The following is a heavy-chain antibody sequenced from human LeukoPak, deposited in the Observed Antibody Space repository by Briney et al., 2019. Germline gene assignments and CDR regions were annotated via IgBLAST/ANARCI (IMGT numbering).Heavy chain of an antibody. CDR3: AKVRFSDSGRDGLDS. Sequence: GSLRLSCSASGFSFSSYGLERVRPASGGGLGGGAFNRYDGSNKDYADSVKGRFTISRDNSENTLYLEMNSLRAEDTAVYHCAKVRFSDSGRDGLDSGGQGTLVTVSS. CDR1: GFSFSSYG. V-gene: IGHV3-30*02. J-gene: IGHJ5*01. D-gene: IGHD5-12*01. CDR2: NRYDGSNK.